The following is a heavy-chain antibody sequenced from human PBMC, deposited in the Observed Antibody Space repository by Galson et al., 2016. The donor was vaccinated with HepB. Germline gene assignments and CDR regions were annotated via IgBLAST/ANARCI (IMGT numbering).Heavy chain of an antibody. D-gene: IGHD4-23*01. Sequence: SLRLSCAASGFTFVDYAMGWCRQAPEKGLEWIGYVGGKTYGVTTRYAASVKGRFTISRDDSKNIVYLQMDSLNAEDTAIYYRVADHGGFDALDFWGQGTLVTVSS. CDR3: VADHGGFDALDF. CDR2: VGGKTYGVTT. V-gene: IGHV3-49*03. CDR1: GFTFVDYA. J-gene: IGHJ4*02.